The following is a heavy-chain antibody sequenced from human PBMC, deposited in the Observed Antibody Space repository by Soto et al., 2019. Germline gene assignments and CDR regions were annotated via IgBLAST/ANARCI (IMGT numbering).Heavy chain of an antibody. J-gene: IGHJ4*02. CDR3: ARLCGGYDRSGHY. CDR2: IIPIFGTA. Sequence: QVQMVQSGAEVKKPGSSVKVSCKASGGTFSSYAISWVRQAPGQGLAWMGGIIPIFGTANYAQKFQGRVTITADKSTSTAYMELSSLRAEDTAVYYCARLCGGYDRSGHYLGQGTLVTVSS. V-gene: IGHV1-69*06. CDR1: GGTFSSYA. D-gene: IGHD5-12*01.